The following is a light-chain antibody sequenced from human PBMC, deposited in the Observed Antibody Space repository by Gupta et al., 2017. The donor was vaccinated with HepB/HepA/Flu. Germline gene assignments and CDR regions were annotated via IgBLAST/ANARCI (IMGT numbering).Light chain of an antibody. J-gene: IGLJ1*01. CDR2: DVS. CDR1: SSDVGGYNY. V-gene: IGLV2-14*01. CDR3: SSYTSSRGV. Sequence: SALTQPASVSGSPGQSITISCPGTSSDVGGYNYVSWYQQHPGKAPKLMIYDVSNRPSGVSNRFSGSKSGNTASLTISGLQAEDEADYYCSSYTSSRGVFGTGTKVTVL.